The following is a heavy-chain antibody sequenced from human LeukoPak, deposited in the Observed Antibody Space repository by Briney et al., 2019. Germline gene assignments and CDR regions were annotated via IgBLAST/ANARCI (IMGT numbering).Heavy chain of an antibody. CDR2: IYYSGST. J-gene: IGHJ4*02. V-gene: IGHV4-59*04. CDR3: ARVPRDYASIDY. CDR1: GGSITSYY. Sequence: SETLSLTCTVSGGSITSYYWSWIRQPPGKGLEWIGYIYYSGSTYYNPSLKSRVTISVDTSKNQFSLKLSSVTAADTAVYYCARVPRDYASIDYWGQGTLVTVSS. D-gene: IGHD4-17*01.